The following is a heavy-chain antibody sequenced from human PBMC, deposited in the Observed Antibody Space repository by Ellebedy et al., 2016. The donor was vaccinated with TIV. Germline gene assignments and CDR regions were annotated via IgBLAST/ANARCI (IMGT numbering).Heavy chain of an antibody. CDR1: GFAFSRHS. D-gene: IGHD3-22*01. CDR2: ISSSSAII. J-gene: IGHJ4*02. Sequence: GESLKISCAASGFAFSRHSMNWVRQAPGKELEWLSYISSSSAIIYYADSVKGRFTISRDNAKNSLYLEMNSLRAEDTAIYYCARDEKIENYYESSSYYYVYWGQGTLVTVSS. V-gene: IGHV3-48*04. CDR3: ARDEKIENYYESSSYYYVY.